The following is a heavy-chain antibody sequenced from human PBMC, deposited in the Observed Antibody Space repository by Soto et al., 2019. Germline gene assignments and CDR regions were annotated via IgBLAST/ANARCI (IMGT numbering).Heavy chain of an antibody. J-gene: IGHJ5*02. CDR2: ISSSSSYI. V-gene: IGHV3-21*01. CDR1: GVTFSSYS. Sequence: PGGSLRLSCAASGVTFSSYSMNWVRQAPGKGLEWVSSISSSSSYIYYADSVKGRFTISRDNAKNSLYLQMNSLRAEDTAVYYCARDGDYDFWSGYLFDPWGQGTLVTVSS. CDR3: ARDGDYDFWSGYLFDP. D-gene: IGHD3-3*01.